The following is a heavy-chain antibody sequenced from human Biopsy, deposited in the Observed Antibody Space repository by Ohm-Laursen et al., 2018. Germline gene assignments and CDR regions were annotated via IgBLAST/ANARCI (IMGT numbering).Heavy chain of an antibody. J-gene: IGHJ6*02. CDR1: GFTFDDSA. CDR2: ISWNSGNI. Sequence: SLRLSCSASGFTFDDSAMHWVRQAPGKGLEWVSGISWNSGNIGYADSVKGRFTISRDNSRDTLYLQMGSLRAEDTAVYYCAKDRYNYTPIGGFSMDVWGQGTTVTVSS. D-gene: IGHD5-18*01. V-gene: IGHV3-9*01. CDR3: AKDRYNYTPIGGFSMDV.